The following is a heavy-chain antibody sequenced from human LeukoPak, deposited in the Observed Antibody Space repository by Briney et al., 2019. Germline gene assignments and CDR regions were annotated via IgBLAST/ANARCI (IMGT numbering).Heavy chain of an antibody. J-gene: IGHJ4*02. D-gene: IGHD2-2*01. CDR1: GYTFTGYY. Sequence: ASVKVSCKASGYTFTGYYMHWVRQAPGQGLEWMGWINPNSGGTNYAQEFQGRVTMTRDTSISTAYMELSRLRSDDTAVYYCARGDLVSELDYWGQGTLVTVSS. CDR2: INPNSGGT. V-gene: IGHV1-2*02. CDR3: ARGDLVSELDY.